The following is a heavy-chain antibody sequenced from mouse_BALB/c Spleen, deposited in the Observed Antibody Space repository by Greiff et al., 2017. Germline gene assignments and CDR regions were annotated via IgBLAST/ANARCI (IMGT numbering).Heavy chain of an antibody. J-gene: IGHJ2*01. V-gene: IGHV1-7*01. D-gene: IGHD1-1*01. CDR3: HYYGSSPFDY. Sequence: QVQLQQSGAELAKPGASVKMSCKASGYTFTSYWMHWVKQRPGQGLEWIGYINPSTGYTEYNQKFKDKATLTADKSSSTAYMQLSSLTSEDSAVYYCHYYGSSPFDYWGQGTTLTVSS. CDR2: INPSTGYT. CDR1: GYTFTSYW.